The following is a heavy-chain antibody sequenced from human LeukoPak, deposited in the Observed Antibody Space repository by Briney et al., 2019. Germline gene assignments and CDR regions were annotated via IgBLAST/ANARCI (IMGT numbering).Heavy chain of an antibody. CDR1: GFTFSSYN. CDR2: ISSSGSTI. Sequence: GGSLRLSCAASGFTFSSYNMNWVRQAPGRGLEWVSYISSSGSTIYYADSVKGRFTISRDNAKNSLYLQMNSLRAEDTAVYYCAELGITMIGGVWGKGTTVTISS. D-gene: IGHD3-10*02. V-gene: IGHV3-48*03. CDR3: AELGITMIGGV. J-gene: IGHJ6*04.